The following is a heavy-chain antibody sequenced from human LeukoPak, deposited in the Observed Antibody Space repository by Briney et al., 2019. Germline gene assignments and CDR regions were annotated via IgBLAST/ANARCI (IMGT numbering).Heavy chain of an antibody. D-gene: IGHD2-2*01. V-gene: IGHV3-23*01. CDR1: GFTFSFYA. CDR2: ISGSGDST. J-gene: IGHJ4*02. CDR3: AKQEEYQLLRAYYYDY. Sequence: GGSLRLSCAASGFTFSFYAMAWVRQTPGKGLEWVSVISGSGDSTYYSDSLKGRFTISRDNSKNTLFLQMNSLRAEDTAIYYCAKQEEYQLLRAYYYDYWGQGTLVTVSS.